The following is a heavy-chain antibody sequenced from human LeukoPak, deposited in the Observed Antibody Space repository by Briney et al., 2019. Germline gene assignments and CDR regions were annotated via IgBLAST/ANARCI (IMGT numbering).Heavy chain of an antibody. J-gene: IGHJ4*02. CDR2: ISGSGGST. V-gene: IGHV3-23*01. CDR3: AKVFGILTGYHDY. CDR1: GFTFSSYA. Sequence: PGGSLRLSCAAPGFTFSSYAMSWVRQAPGKGLEWVSAISGSGGSTYYADSVKGRFTISRDNSKNTLYLQMNSLRAEDTAVYYCAKVFGILTGYHDYWGQGTLVTVSS. D-gene: IGHD3-9*01.